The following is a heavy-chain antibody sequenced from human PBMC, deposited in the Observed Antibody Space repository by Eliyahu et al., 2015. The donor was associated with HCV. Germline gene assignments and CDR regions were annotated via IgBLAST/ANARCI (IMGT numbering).Heavy chain of an antibody. J-gene: IGHJ6*02. Sequence: EVQLLESGGGLVQPGGSLILSCSASGFTFSSYAMSWVRQAPGKGLEWVSAISGSGGSTYYADSVKGRFTISRDNSKNTLYLQMNSLRAEDTAVYYCANPTTALHYYGMDVWGQGTTVTVSS. CDR2: ISGSGGST. V-gene: IGHV3-23*01. D-gene: IGHD4-17*01. CDR3: ANPTTALHYYGMDV. CDR1: GFTFSSYA.